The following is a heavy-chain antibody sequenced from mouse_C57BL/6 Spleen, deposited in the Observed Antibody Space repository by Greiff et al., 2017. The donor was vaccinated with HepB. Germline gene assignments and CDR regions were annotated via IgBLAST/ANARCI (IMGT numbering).Heavy chain of an antibody. CDR1: GYTFTSYW. CDR2: IHPNSGST. D-gene: IGHD2-3*01. V-gene: IGHV1-64*01. Sequence: QVQLQQPGAELVKPGASVKLSCKASGYTFTSYWMHWVKQRPGQGLEWIGMIHPNSGSTNYNEKFKSKATLTVDKSSSTANMQLSSLTSEDSAVYYCVWEGYWGDYAMDYWGQGTSVTVSS. CDR3: VWEGYWGDYAMDY. J-gene: IGHJ4*01.